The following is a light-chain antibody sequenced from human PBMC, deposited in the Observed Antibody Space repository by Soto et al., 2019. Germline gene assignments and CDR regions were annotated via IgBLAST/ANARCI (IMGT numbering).Light chain of an antibody. CDR2: DAS. CDR3: QQYSSSPRT. V-gene: IGKV3-11*01. CDR1: QSVSSY. J-gene: IGKJ5*01. Sequence: EIVLTQSPATLSLSPGERATLSCRASQSVSSYLAWYQQKPGQAPRLLIYDASNRATGIPARFSGSGSGTDFSLTISRLGPEDFAVYHCQQYSSSPRTFGQGTRLEIK.